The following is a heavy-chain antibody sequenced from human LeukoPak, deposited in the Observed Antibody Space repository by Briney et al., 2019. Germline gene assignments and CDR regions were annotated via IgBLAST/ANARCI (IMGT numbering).Heavy chain of an antibody. V-gene: IGHV3-21*01. J-gene: IGHJ4*02. CDR1: GFTFSSYS. CDR3: ARDLTDRVVILDY. D-gene: IGHD3-3*01. CDR2: ISSSSSYI. Sequence: GGSLRLSCAASGFTFSSYSMNWVRQAPGKGLEWVSSISSSSSYIYYADSVKGRFTISRDNAKNSLYLQMNSLRAEDTAVYYCARDLTDRVVILDYWGQGTLVTVSS.